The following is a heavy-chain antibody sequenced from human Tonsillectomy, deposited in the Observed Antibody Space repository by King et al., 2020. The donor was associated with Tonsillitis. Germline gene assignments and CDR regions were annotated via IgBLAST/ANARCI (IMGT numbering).Heavy chain of an antibody. CDR2: ISGGSAFT. D-gene: IGHD6-6*01. V-gene: IGHV3-11*06. CDR3: ASHVYSSLSEFDY. J-gene: IGHJ4*01. Sequence: VQLVESGGGLVKPGRSLRLSCAASGFTFSDHYMSWIRQAPGKGLEWLSYISGGSAFTNYADSVKGRFTISRDNAKNSLFLQMNSVSADDTAIYYCASHVYSSLSEFDYWGRGIRVTVPS. CDR1: GFTFSDHY.